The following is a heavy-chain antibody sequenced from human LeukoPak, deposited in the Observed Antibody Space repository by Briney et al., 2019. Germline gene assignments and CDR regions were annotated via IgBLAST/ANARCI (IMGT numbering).Heavy chain of an antibody. D-gene: IGHD6-13*01. CDR1: GGSISSSSYY. CDR2: IYYSGST. CDR3: LSSSWWIIFDY. V-gene: IGHV4-39*01. J-gene: IGHJ4*02. Sequence: SETLSLTCTVSGGSISSSSYYWGWFRQPPGKGLEWIGSIYYSGSTYYNPSLKSRVTISVDTSKNQFSLKLSSGTAADTAVYYCLSSSWWIIFDYWGQGTLVTVSS.